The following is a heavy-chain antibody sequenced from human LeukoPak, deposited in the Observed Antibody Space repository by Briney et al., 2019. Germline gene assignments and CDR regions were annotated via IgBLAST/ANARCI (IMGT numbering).Heavy chain of an antibody. D-gene: IGHD1-26*01. Sequence: GGSLRLSCAASGFIFSSYAMSWVRQAPGKGLEWVSGISGSGGSTYYADSVKGRFTISRDNSKNTLYLQINSLRAEDTAVYYCANEVGAHGDWGQGTLVTVSS. J-gene: IGHJ4*02. CDR1: GFIFSSYA. CDR3: ANEVGAHGD. CDR2: ISGSGGST. V-gene: IGHV3-23*01.